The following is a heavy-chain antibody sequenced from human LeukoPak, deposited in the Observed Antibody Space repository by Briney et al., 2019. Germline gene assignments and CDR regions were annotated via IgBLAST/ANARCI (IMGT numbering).Heavy chain of an antibody. CDR1: GYTFTSYD. J-gene: IGHJ4*02. CDR3: ARGRSTGYPYYFEY. Sequence: ASVKVSCKASGYTFTSYDINRVRQGTGQGLEWMGWMNPNSGSTGYAQKFQGRVTITRNTSISTAYMGLSGLRSEDTAVYYCARGRSTGYPYYFEYWGQGTLVTVSS. V-gene: IGHV1-8*03. CDR2: MNPNSGST. D-gene: IGHD5-12*01.